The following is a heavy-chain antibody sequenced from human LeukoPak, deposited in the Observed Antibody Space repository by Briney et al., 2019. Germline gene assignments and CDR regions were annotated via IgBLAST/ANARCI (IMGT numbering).Heavy chain of an antibody. D-gene: IGHD6-19*01. CDR2: INRSATYL. CDR3: ARHVYSSGWGAFDI. CDR1: GFTFSGYS. V-gene: IGHV3-21*01. J-gene: IGHJ3*02. Sequence: GGSLRLSCAASGFTFSGYSMNWVRQAPGKGLEWVSSINRSATYLYYADSLQGRFTVSRDDAKSSLYLQMNSLSAEDTAVYYCARHVYSSGWGAFDIWGQGTMVTVSS.